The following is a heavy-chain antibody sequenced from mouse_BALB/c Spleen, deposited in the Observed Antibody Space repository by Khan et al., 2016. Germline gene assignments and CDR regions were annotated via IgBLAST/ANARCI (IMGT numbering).Heavy chain of an antibody. J-gene: IGHJ2*01. CDR3: ARSNYGSSPYYFDY. CDR2: INPDTSTI. V-gene: IGHV4-1*02. CDR1: GFDFSGYW. D-gene: IGHD2-5*01. Sequence: EVKLLESGGGLVQSGGSLKLSCAASGFDFSGYWMSWVRQAPGKGLEWIGEINPDTSTINYTPSLKDKFIISRDNAKNTLYLQMSKVRSEDTALSYCARSNYGSSPYYFDYWGQGTTLTVSS.